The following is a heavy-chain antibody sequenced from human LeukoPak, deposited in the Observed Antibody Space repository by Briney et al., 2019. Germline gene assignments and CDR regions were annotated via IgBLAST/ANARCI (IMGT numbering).Heavy chain of an antibody. CDR2: IIPIFGTA. V-gene: IGHV1-69*05. D-gene: IGHD6-13*01. J-gene: IGHJ5*02. Sequence: SVKVSCKASGGTFSSYAISWVRQAPGQGLEWMGGIIPIFGTANYAQKFQGRVTITTDESTSTAYMELSSLRSEDTAVYYCARVSGIEAAGTGNGFDPWGEGTLVTVSS. CDR3: ARVSGIEAAGTGNGFDP. CDR1: GGTFSSYA.